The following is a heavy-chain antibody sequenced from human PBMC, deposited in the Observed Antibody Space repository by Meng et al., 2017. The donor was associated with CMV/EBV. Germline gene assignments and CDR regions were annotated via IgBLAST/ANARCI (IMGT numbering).Heavy chain of an antibody. Sequence: SETLSLTCAVYGGSFSGYYWSWIRQPPGKGLEWIGEINHSGSTNYNPSLKSRVTISVDTSKNQFSLKLSSVTAADTAVYYCAREGDCSSTSCYNYYYYGMDVWGQGTTVTVSS. D-gene: IGHD2-2*02. CDR1: GGSFSGYY. V-gene: IGHV4-34*01. J-gene: IGHJ6*02. CDR3: AREGDCSSTSCYNYYYYGMDV. CDR2: INHSGST.